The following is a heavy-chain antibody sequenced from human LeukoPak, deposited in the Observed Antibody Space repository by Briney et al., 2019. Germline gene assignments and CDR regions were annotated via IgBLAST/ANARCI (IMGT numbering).Heavy chain of an antibody. CDR2: INHSGST. CDR3: ARQRGYCSSTSCYNWFDP. Sequence: SETLSLTCAVYGGSLSGYYWSWIRQPPGKGLEWIGEINHSGSTNYNPSLKSRVTISVDTSKNQFSLKLSSVTAADTAVYYCARQRGYCSSTSCYNWFDPWGQGTLVTVSS. V-gene: IGHV4-34*01. CDR1: GGSLSGYY. D-gene: IGHD2-2*01. J-gene: IGHJ5*02.